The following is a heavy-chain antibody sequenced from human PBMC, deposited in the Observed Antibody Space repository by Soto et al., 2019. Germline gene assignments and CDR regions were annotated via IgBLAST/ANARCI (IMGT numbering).Heavy chain of an antibody. J-gene: IGHJ4*02. Sequence: EVQLLESGGGLVRPGGSLRLSCAASGFTFSSYAMSWVRQAPGKGLEWVSTISGSDGRTYSTDSGKGRFTISKDNSRNTAYLQMNSLRVEDRAVYYCAKGVSQYTPVALVDYWRRGTRVTVS. CDR2: ISGSDGRT. CDR1: GFTFSSYA. V-gene: IGHV3-23*01. CDR3: AKGVSQYTPVALVDY. D-gene: IGHD5-18*01.